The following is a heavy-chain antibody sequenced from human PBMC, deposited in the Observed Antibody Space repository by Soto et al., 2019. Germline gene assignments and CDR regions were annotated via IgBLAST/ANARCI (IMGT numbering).Heavy chain of an antibody. CDR1: GGSISSYY. D-gene: IGHD6-19*01. J-gene: IGHJ4*02. CDR3: ARETAVAGFDY. V-gene: IGHV4-4*07. Sequence: ASETLSLTCTVSGGSISSYYWSRIRQPAGKGLEWIGRIYTSGSTNYNPPLKSRVTMSVDTSKNQFSLKLSSVTAADTAVYYCARETAVAGFDYWGQGTLVTVSS. CDR2: IYTSGST.